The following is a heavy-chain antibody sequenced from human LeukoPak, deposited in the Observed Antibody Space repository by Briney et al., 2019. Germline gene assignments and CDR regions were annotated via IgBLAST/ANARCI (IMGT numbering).Heavy chain of an antibody. V-gene: IGHV4-34*01. Sequence: SETLSLTCAVYCGSFSGYYWSRIRQPPGKGLEWIGEINHSGSTNYNPSLKSRVTISVDTSKNQFSLKLSSVTAADTAVYYCARASIVVVPAARFDYWGQGTLVTVSS. D-gene: IGHD2-2*01. J-gene: IGHJ4*02. CDR3: ARASIVVVPAARFDY. CDR1: CGSFSGYY. CDR2: INHSGST.